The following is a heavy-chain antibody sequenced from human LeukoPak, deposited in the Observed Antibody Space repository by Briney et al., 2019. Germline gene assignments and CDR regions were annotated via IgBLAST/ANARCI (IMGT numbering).Heavy chain of an antibody. CDR1: GGSISSDY. V-gene: IGHV4-59*01. D-gene: IGHD1-26*01. CDR2: IYYIGST. J-gene: IGHJ4*02. Sequence: SETLSLACTVSGGSISSDYWSWIRQPPGKGLEWIGYIYYIGSTNYNPSLKSRITISVDTSKSHFSLKLSSVTAADTAVYYCARVVGATGSSDYWGQGTLVTVSS. CDR3: ARVVGATGSSDY.